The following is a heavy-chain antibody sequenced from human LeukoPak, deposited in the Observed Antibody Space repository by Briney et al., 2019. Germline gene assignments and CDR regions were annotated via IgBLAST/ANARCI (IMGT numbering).Heavy chain of an antibody. D-gene: IGHD5-24*01. Sequence: GASVKVSCKASGYTFTGYYMHWVRQAPGQGLEWMGWINPNSGGTNYAQKFQGRVTMTRDTSISTAYMELSRLKSDDTAVYYCAKTRDAESWFDPWGQGTLVTVSS. CDR1: GYTFTGYY. J-gene: IGHJ5*02. CDR2: INPNSGGT. CDR3: AKTRDAESWFDP. V-gene: IGHV1-2*02.